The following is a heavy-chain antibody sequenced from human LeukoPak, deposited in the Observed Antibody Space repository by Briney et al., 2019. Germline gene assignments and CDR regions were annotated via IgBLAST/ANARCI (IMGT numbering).Heavy chain of an antibody. CDR3: ARDMRHDYGDYGWFDP. CDR1: GFTFSSYG. Sequence: GGSLRLSCAASGFTFSSYGMHWVRQAPGKGLEWVAVIWYDGSNKYYADSVKGRFTISRDNSKNTLYLQMNSLRAEDTAVYYCARDMRHDYGDYGWFDPWGQGTLVTVSS. J-gene: IGHJ5*02. V-gene: IGHV3-33*01. D-gene: IGHD4-17*01. CDR2: IWYDGSNK.